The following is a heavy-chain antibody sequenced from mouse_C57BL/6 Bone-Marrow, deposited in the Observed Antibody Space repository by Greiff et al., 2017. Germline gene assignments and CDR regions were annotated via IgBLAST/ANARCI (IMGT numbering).Heavy chain of an antibody. J-gene: IGHJ3*01. CDR1: GFPFSSYA. V-gene: IGHV5-4*03. D-gene: IGHD4-1*01. Sequence: DVMLVESGGGLVKPGGSLKLSCAASGFPFSSYAMSWVRQTPEKRLEWVATISDGGSYTYYPDNVKGRFTISRDNAKNNLYLQMSHLKSEDTAMYYCARANWDFAYWGQGTLVTVSA. CDR3: ARANWDFAY. CDR2: ISDGGSYT.